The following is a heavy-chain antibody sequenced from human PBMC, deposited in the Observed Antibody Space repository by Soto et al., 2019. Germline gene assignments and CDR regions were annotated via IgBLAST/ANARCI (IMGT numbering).Heavy chain of an antibody. V-gene: IGHV5-51*01. D-gene: IGHD6-6*01. Sequence: GESLKISCKGSGYSFTSYWIGWVRQMPGKGLEWMGIIYPGDSDTRYSPSFQGQVTISADKSISTAYLQWSSLKASDTAMYYCASRSIAAPRYYYYMDVWGKGTTVTVSS. CDR1: GYSFTSYW. J-gene: IGHJ6*03. CDR2: IYPGDSDT. CDR3: ASRSIAAPRYYYYMDV.